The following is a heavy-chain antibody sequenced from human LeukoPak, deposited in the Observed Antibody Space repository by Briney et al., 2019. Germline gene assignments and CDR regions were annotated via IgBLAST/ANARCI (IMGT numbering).Heavy chain of an antibody. D-gene: IGHD6-13*01. CDR3: ARERIAAARPNAFDI. CDR1: GFTFSSYS. Sequence: PGGSLRLSCAASGFTFSSYSMNWVRQAPGKGLEWVSSISSSSSYIYYADSVKGRFTISRDNAKNSLYLQMNSLRAEDTAVHYCARERIAAARPNAFDIWGQGTMVTVSS. V-gene: IGHV3-21*01. CDR2: ISSSSSYI. J-gene: IGHJ3*02.